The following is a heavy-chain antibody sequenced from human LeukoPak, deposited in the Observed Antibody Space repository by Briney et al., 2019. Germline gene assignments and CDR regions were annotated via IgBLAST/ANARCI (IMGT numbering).Heavy chain of an antibody. CDR2: ISSSSSYI. CDR1: GFTFSSYS. Sequence: GGSLRLSCAASGFTFSSYSMNWVRQAPGKGLEWVSSISSSSSYIYYADSVKGRFTISRDNAKNSLYLQMNSLRAEDTAVYYCAREIAAAAPADYWGQGTLVTVSS. D-gene: IGHD6-13*01. J-gene: IGHJ4*02. V-gene: IGHV3-21*01. CDR3: AREIAAAAPADY.